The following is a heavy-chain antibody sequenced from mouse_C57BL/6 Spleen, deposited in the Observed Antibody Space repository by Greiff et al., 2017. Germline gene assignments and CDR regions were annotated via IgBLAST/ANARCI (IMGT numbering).Heavy chain of an antibody. CDR3: ASTYGYIDY. V-gene: IGHV1-19*01. J-gene: IGHJ2*02. D-gene: IGHD1-1*02. CDR2: IDPYNGGT. Sequence: EVQLQQSGAVLVKPGASVKMSCKASGYTFTDYCMHWVKQRPGRSLEWIGVIDPYNGGTKYNEKFKGKATLTVDKPSSTAYMELNSLTSEDSAVYYCASTYGYIDYWGQGTSLTVSS. CDR1: GYTFTDYC.